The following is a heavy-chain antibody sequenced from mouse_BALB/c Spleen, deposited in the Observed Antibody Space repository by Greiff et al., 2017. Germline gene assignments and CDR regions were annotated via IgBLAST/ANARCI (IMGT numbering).Heavy chain of an antibody. CDR3: ARDGDGNYDYYAMDY. Sequence: DVQLQESGGGLVQPGGSRKLSCAASGFTFSDYGMAWVRQAPGKGPEWVAFISNLAYSIYYADTVTGRFTISRENAKNTLYLEMSSLRSEDTAMYYCARDGDGNYDYYAMDYWGQGTSVTVSS. D-gene: IGHD2-1*01. V-gene: IGHV5-15*02. J-gene: IGHJ4*01. CDR2: ISNLAYSI. CDR1: GFTFSDYG.